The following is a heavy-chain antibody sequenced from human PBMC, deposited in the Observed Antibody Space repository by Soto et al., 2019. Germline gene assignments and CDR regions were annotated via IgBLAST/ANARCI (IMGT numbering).Heavy chain of an antibody. CDR1: GFSFSAYG. Sequence: QVHLVESGGGAVQAGRSLTVSCATSGFSFSAYGMHWVRQAPGKGLEWVAFINYDVSSKFYGDSVKGRFTVSRDNSKNTLSLQLNSLRGEDTATYYCARCKQKVIHCAMDVWGQGATVTV. CDR2: INYDVSSK. CDR3: ARCKQKVIHCAMDV. J-gene: IGHJ6*02. D-gene: IGHD2-21*01. V-gene: IGHV3-33*01.